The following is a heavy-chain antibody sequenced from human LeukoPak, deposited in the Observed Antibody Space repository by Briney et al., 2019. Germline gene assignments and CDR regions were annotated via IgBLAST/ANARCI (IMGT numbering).Heavy chain of an antibody. Sequence: GGSLILSCAPSVLPLSSYSMNWVRQTTGKEVNGISYISSSSSYIYYADSVKGRFTISRDNAKNSLYLQMNSLRAEDTAVYYCATGGVVVTDTLNDYWGQGTPVTVSS. CDR2: ISSSSSYI. CDR3: ATGGVVVTDTLNDY. CDR1: VLPLSSYS. V-gene: IGHV3-21*01. D-gene: IGHD2-21*02. J-gene: IGHJ4*02.